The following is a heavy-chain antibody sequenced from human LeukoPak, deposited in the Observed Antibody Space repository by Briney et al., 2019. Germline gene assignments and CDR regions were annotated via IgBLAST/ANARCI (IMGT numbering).Heavy chain of an antibody. CDR3: ARYGSGTSYITNYFDY. CDR1: GFTFSSYS. CDR2: ISSDSRAI. J-gene: IGHJ4*02. Sequence: GGSLRLSCAASGFTFSSYSMNWVRQAPGKGLEWVSYISSDSRAIYYADSVKGRFTISRDNAKNSLYLQMKSLRDEDTAVYYCARYGSGTSYITNYFDYWGQGTLVTVSS. D-gene: IGHD3-10*01. V-gene: IGHV3-48*02.